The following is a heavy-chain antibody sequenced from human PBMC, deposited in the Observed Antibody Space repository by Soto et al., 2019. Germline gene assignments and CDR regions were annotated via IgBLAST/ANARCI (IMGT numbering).Heavy chain of an antibody. CDR3: AINILDYVGWYFDL. V-gene: IGHV3-48*02. D-gene: IGHD3-9*01. CDR2: ISSSSSTI. CDR1: GFTFSSYS. J-gene: IGHJ2*01. Sequence: EVQLVESVGGLVQPGGSLRLSCAASGFTFSSYSMNWVRQAPGKGLEWVSYISSSSSTIYYADSVKGRFTISRDNAKNSLYLQMNSLRDEDTAVYYCAINILDYVGWYFDLWVRGTLVTVSS.